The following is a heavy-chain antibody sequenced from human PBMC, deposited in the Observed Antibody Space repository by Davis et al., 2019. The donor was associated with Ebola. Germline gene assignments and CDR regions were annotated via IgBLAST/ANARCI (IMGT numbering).Heavy chain of an antibody. D-gene: IGHD1-26*01. V-gene: IGHV1-69*06. CDR3: AREKEQLYGMDV. J-gene: IGHJ6*02. CDR1: GGTFSIFA. CDR2: IVPIFGTA. Sequence: SVKVSCKASGGTFSIFAINWVRQAPGKGLEWMGGIVPIFGTAYYAQKFQGRVALTADTFTNTAYMELSSLTSDDTAVFYCAREKEQLYGMDVWGQGTTVTVSS.